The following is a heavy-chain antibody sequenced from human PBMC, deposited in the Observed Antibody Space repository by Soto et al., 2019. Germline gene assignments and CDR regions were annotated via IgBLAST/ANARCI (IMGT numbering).Heavy chain of an antibody. J-gene: IGHJ4*02. V-gene: IGHV1-18*01. CDR3: TRDLYFMSTSTVTTDGY. CDR1: GYTFMNFG. Sequence: HVQMVQSGGEVKKPGASVKVSCKPSGYTFMNFGISWVRQAPGQGLQWMGWISPENGKTKYALKFQGRVSMTADTSTRTVYMELRSLRSDDTAVYYCTRDLYFMSTSTVTTDGYWGQGTLVAVSS. CDR2: ISPENGKT. D-gene: IGHD4-17*01.